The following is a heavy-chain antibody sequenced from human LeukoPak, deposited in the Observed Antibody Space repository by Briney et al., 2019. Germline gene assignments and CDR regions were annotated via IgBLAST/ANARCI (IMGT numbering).Heavy chain of an antibody. Sequence: ETLSLSCAASGCTISNSWMSWVRLAPGKGLEWVGNIKQDGSANYYVDSVKGRFTSSRDNAKKSLYLQMNSLGAEDTAVYYCAGCSTVTTYYYSYYMDIWGKGTKVSVSS. D-gene: IGHD4-17*01. V-gene: IGHV3-7*01. CDR1: GCTISNSW. CDR2: IKQDGSAN. J-gene: IGHJ6*03. CDR3: AGCSTVTTYYYSYYMDI.